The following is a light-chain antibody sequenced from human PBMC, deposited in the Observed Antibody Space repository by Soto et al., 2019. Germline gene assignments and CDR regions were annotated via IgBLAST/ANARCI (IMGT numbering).Light chain of an antibody. V-gene: IGLV2-14*01. CDR2: EVN. CDR3: SSYTSSSTPV. CDR1: SSDIGAYDY. J-gene: IGLJ1*01. Sequence: QSALTQPASLSGSPGQSITISCTGTSSDIGAYDYVSWFQQHPGKAPKLMISEVNNRPSGVSNRFSGSKSGNTASLTISGLQAEDEADYYCSSYTSSSTPVFGTGTKVTVL.